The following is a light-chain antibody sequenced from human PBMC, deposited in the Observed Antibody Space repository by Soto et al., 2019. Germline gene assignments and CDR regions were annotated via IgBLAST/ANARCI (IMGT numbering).Light chain of an antibody. Sequence: QSVLTQPPSASGSPGQSVTISCTGTSSDVGGYNFVSWYQQHPGKAPKLIIYEVTQRPSGVPDRFSGSKSGNTASLAVSGLKGEDEADYYCSSYAGTNIVIFGGGTKVTVL. CDR2: EVT. CDR3: SSYAGTNIVI. J-gene: IGLJ2*01. CDR1: SSDVGGYNF. V-gene: IGLV2-8*01.